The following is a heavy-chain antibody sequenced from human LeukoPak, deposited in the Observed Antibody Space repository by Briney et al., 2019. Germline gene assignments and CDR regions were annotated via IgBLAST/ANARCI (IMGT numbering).Heavy chain of an antibody. CDR3: ATDGAAWSRSY. D-gene: IGHD2-8*02. CDR1: GLTFTTYG. Sequence: GGSLRLSCAASGLTFTTYGMTWVRQAPGKGLEWVSTISRSSTSIFYAHSVKGRFTISRDDAKNSVSLQMSSLRVEDTAVYYCATDGAAWSRSYWGQGTLVTVSS. CDR2: ISRSSTSI. J-gene: IGHJ4*02. V-gene: IGHV3-21*01.